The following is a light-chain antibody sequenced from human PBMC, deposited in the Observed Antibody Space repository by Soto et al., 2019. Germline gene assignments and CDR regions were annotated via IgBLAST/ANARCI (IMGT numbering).Light chain of an antibody. CDR1: QTISSW. J-gene: IGKJ1*01. CDR3: QQYTSYSEA. CDR2: KAS. V-gene: IGKV1-5*03. Sequence: DIRMTKSRFTVSGTEGDRVSITGRASQTISSWLAWYQQKPGKAPKLLIYKASTLKSGVPSRFSGSGSGTEFTLTISSLQPDDVATYYSQQYTSYSEAFGQGTKVDIK.